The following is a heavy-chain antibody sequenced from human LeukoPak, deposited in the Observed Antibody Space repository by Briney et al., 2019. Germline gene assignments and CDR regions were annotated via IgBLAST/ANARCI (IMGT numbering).Heavy chain of an antibody. D-gene: IGHD6-13*01. Sequence: GASVTVSCKASGYTFTGYYMHWVRQAPGQGLEWMGWINPNSGGTNYAQKFQGWVTMTRDTSISTAYMELSRLRSDDTAVYYCARDRIAAAGNPYYGMDVWGQGTTVTVSS. V-gene: IGHV1-2*04. J-gene: IGHJ6*02. CDR2: INPNSGGT. CDR1: GYTFTGYY. CDR3: ARDRIAAAGNPYYGMDV.